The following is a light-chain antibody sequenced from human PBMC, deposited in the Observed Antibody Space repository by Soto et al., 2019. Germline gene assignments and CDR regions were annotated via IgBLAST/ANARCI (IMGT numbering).Light chain of an antibody. V-gene: IGKV1-6*01. CDR1: QDIGND. CDR3: LQDYNFPLT. J-gene: IGKJ4*01. CDR2: AAS. Sequence: AIQMTQSPSSVSASLGDRVTITCRASQDIGNDLAWYQQRPGQAPKLLIYAASSLQSGLPSRFSGGGSGTDFTRTINNLQPGDIATYYCLQDYNFPLTCGGGTKVEIK.